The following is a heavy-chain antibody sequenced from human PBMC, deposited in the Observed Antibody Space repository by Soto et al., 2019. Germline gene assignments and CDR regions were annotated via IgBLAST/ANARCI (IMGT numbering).Heavy chain of an antibody. Sequence: QVQLQESGPGLVKPSQTLFLTCTVSGGSISSGDYYWSWIRQPPGKGLEWIGYIYYSGSTYYNPSLKSRVTISVDTSKNQFSLKLSSVTAADTAVYYCASASQRKGWAAAVSGRVYYFDYWGQGTLVTVSS. D-gene: IGHD6-13*01. J-gene: IGHJ4*02. CDR1: GGSISSGDYY. V-gene: IGHV4-30-4*01. CDR2: IYYSGST. CDR3: ASASQRKGWAAAVSGRVYYFDY.